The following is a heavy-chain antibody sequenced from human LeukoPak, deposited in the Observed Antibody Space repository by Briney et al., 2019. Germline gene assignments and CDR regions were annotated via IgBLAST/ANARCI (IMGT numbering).Heavy chain of an antibody. Sequence: GGSLRLSCAASGFTFSSYWMSWVRQAPGKGLEWVANIKQDGSEKYYVDSVKGRFTISRDNAKNSLYLQMNSLRAEDTAAYYCARGITTVTLFAFDIWGQGTMVTVSS. D-gene: IGHD4-11*01. J-gene: IGHJ3*02. CDR1: GFTFSSYW. CDR3: ARGITTVTLFAFDI. CDR2: IKQDGSEK. V-gene: IGHV3-7*01.